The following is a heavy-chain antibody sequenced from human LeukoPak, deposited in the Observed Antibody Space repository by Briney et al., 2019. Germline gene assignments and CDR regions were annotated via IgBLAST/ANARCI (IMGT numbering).Heavy chain of an antibody. D-gene: IGHD1-26*01. V-gene: IGHV3-7*01. Sequence: EPGGALRLSCVTSGFTFTNYWMTWVRQAPGKRPEGVGNMDVGGSEAYYGDSVKGRFSISRDNARNSLYLQMNSLRADDTAVYYCATYPFYSGRAFFRDWGQGTLVTVSS. CDR2: MDVGGSEA. J-gene: IGHJ1*01. CDR1: GFTFTNYW. CDR3: ATYPFYSGRAFFRD.